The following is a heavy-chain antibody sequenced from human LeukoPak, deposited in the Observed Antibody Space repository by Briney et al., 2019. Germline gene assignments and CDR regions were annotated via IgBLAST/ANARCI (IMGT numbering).Heavy chain of an antibody. D-gene: IGHD5-12*01. J-gene: IGHJ3*02. CDR1: GFTFSSYG. V-gene: IGHV3-33*06. CDR3: AKVGIVATAYGAFDI. CDR2: IWYDGSNK. Sequence: GRSLRLSCAASGFTFSSYGMHWVRQAPGKGLEWVAVIWYDGSNKYYADSVKGRFTISRDNSKNTLYLQMNSLRAEDTAVYYCAKVGIVATAYGAFDIWGQGTMVTVSS.